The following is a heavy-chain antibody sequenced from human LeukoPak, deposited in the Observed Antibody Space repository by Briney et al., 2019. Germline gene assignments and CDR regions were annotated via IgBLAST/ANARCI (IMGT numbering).Heavy chain of an antibody. CDR1: GYTFTSYG. CDR3: ARDPCPGSGWYRCNAFDI. D-gene: IGHD6-19*01. CDR2: ISAYNGNT. Sequence: GASVKVSCEASGYTFTSYGISWVRQAPGQGLEWMGWISAYNGNTNYAQKLQGRVTMTTDTSTSTAYMELRSLRSDDTAVYYCARDPCPGSGWYRCNAFDIWGQGTMVTVSS. V-gene: IGHV1-18*01. J-gene: IGHJ3*02.